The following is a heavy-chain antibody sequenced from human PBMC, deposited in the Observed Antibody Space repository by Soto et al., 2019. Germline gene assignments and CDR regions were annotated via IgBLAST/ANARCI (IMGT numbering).Heavy chain of an antibody. CDR1: GFTFSSYW. V-gene: IGHV3-7*05. CDR2: IKQDGSEK. Sequence: EVQLVESGGGLVQPGGSLRLSCAASGFTFSSYWMSWVRQAPGKGLEWVANIKQDGSEKYYVDSVKGRFTISRDNAKNSLYLQMNSLRAEDTAVYYCARVVLGFYYYDSSGYYYYFDYWGQGTLVTVSS. J-gene: IGHJ4*02. D-gene: IGHD3-22*01. CDR3: ARVVLGFYYYDSSGYYYYFDY.